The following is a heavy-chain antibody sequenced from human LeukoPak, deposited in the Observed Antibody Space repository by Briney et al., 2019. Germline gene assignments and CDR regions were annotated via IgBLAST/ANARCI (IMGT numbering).Heavy chain of an antibody. D-gene: IGHD3-16*01. CDR1: GGSFSGYY. J-gene: IGHJ3*02. Sequence: PSETLSLTCAVYGGSFSGYYWSWIRQPPGKGLEWIGEINHSGSTNYNPSLKSRVTISVDTSKNQFSLKLSSVTAADTAVYYCARVFGDPSHDAFDIWGQGTMVTVSS. CDR3: ARVFGDPSHDAFDI. CDR2: INHSGST. V-gene: IGHV4-34*01.